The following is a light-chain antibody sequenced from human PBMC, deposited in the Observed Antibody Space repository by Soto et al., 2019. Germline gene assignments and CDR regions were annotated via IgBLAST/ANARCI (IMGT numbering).Light chain of an antibody. Sequence: DIQMTQSPSSLSASIGDRVTITCRASQTIIRYLNWYQQKPGKAPRLLIYAASSLQSGVPSRFSSSGSGTDFTLTVSSLQPEDFATYYCQQSYKSPRTFGQGTRVEIK. CDR3: QQSYKSPRT. V-gene: IGKV1-39*01. CDR2: AAS. CDR1: QTIIRY. J-gene: IGKJ1*01.